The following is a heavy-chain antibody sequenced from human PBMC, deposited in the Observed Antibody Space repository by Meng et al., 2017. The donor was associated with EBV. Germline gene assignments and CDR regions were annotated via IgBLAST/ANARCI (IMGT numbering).Heavy chain of an antibody. D-gene: IGHD5-24*01. CDR3: ARGRWLQPGSYFDY. V-gene: IGHV4-34*01. CDR1: GVSFIGYY. Sequence: VQLQQWRGGLLTPSETLSLTCAVFGVSFIGYYWSWIRQPPGKGLEWIGEINHSGSTNYNPSLKSRVTISVDTSKNQFSLKLSSVTAADTAVYYCARGRWLQPGSYFDYWGQGTLVTVSS. CDR2: INHSGST. J-gene: IGHJ4*02.